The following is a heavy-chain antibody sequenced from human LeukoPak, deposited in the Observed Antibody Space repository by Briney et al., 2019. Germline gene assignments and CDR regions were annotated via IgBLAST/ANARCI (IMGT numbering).Heavy chain of an antibody. J-gene: IGHJ1*01. CDR1: GGSFSGYY. CDR2: INHSGST. CDR3: ARGLRSMIPQYFQH. Sequence: SETLSLTCAVYGGSFSGYYWIWIRQPPGKGLEWIGEINHSGSTNYNPSLKSRVTISVDTSKNQFSLKLSSVTAADTAVYYCARGLRSMIPQYFQHWGQGTLVTVSS. D-gene: IGHD3-16*01. V-gene: IGHV4-34*01.